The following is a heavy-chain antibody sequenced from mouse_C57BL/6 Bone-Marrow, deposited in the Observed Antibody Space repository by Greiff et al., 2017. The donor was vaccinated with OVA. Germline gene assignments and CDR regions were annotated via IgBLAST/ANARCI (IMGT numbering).Heavy chain of an antibody. CDR2: IYPRSGNT. V-gene: IGHV1-81*01. Sequence: VKLQESGAELARPGASVKLSCKASGYTFTSYGISWVKQRTGQGLEWIGEIYPRSGNTYYNEKFKGKATLTADKSSSTAYMELRSLTSEDSAVYFCARGARQLRLWFAYWGQGTLVTVSA. CDR1: GYTFTSYG. CDR3: ARGARQLRLWFAY. J-gene: IGHJ3*01. D-gene: IGHD3-2*02.